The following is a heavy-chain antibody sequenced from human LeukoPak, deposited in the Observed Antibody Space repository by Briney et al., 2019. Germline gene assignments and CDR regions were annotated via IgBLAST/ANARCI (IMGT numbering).Heavy chain of an antibody. V-gene: IGHV3-48*04. CDR3: ARDYLDYDSSGYLLDY. CDR1: GFTFSSYS. D-gene: IGHD3-22*01. Sequence: GGSLRLSCAASGFTFSSYSMNWVRQAPGKGLEWVSYISSGSSTIYYADSVKGRFTISRDNAKNSLYLQMNSLRAEDTAVYYCARDYLDYDSSGYLLDYWGQGTLVTVSS. J-gene: IGHJ4*02. CDR2: ISSGSSTI.